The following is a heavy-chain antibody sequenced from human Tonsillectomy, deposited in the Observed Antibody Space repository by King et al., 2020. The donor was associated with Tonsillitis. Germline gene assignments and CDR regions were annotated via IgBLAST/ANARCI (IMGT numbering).Heavy chain of an antibody. D-gene: IGHD2/OR15-2a*01. J-gene: IGHJ4*02. CDR3: ARSDSTAWSYYFDF. Sequence: VQLVESGAEVKKSGASVKVSCKASGYTFTDYYIHWVRQAPGQGLEWMGWINPHNVGTDYAQKFQGRDTMTRDTSISTAYMELSRLRSDDTAVYYCARSDSTAWSYYFDFWGQGTLVTVSS. CDR2: INPHNVGT. CDR1: GYTFTDYY. V-gene: IGHV1-2*02.